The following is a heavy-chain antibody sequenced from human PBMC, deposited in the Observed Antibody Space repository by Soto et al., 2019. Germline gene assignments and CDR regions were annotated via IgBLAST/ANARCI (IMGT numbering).Heavy chain of an antibody. D-gene: IGHD3-3*01. CDR2: ISGFNGYT. CDR1: GYPFTNYG. Sequence: QVQLVQSGAEVKKPGASVKVSCKAFGYPFTNYGVSWVRQAPGQVLEWMGWISGFNGYTNYGQKFQGRVTMTTDTSTTTAYLERRSLRPDDAAVYYCERDMSRYSRATYYYYAMNVWGQGTTVAVS. V-gene: IGHV1-18*04. J-gene: IGHJ6*02. CDR3: ERDMSRYSRATYYYYAMNV.